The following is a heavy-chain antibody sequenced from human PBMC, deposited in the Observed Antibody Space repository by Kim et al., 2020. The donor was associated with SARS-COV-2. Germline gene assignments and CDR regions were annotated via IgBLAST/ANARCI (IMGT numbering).Heavy chain of an antibody. CDR2: ISWNSGSI. CDR1: GFTFDDYA. D-gene: IGHD1-1*01. Sequence: GGSLRLSCAASGFTFDDYAMHWVRQAPGKGLEWVSGISWNSGSIGYADSVKGRFTISRDNDKNSLYLQMNSLRAEDTALYYCAKGRAGILPYYYFDYWGQGTLATVSS. V-gene: IGHV3-9*01. J-gene: IGHJ4*02. CDR3: AKGRAGILPYYYFDY.